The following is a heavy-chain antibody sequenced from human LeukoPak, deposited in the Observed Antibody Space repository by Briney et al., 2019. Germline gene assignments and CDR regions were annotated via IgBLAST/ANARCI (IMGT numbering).Heavy chain of an antibody. V-gene: IGHV3-33*01. CDR1: GFTFSSYG. CDR2: IWYDGSNE. D-gene: IGHD3-16*02. CDR3: ARDLSNAYFDY. Sequence: GGSLRLSCAASGFTFSSYGMHWVRQAPGKGLGWVAVIWYDGSNEYYADSVKGRFTISRDNSKNTLYLQMNSLRAEDTAVYYCARDLSNAYFDYWGQGTLVTVSS. J-gene: IGHJ4*02.